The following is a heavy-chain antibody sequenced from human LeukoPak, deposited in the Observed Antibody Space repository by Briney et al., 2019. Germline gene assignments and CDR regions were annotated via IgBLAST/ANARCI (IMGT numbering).Heavy chain of an antibody. CDR2: INPNSGGT. Sequence: WASVKVSCKASGYTFTDHYMHWVRQAPGQGLEWMGWINPNSGGTNYAQKFQGRVTISRDMSTSTAYMELSSLRSEDTAVYYCAALVDYYDSSGYYVDYWGQGTLVTVSS. D-gene: IGHD3-22*01. V-gene: IGHV1-2*02. J-gene: IGHJ4*02. CDR1: GYTFTDHY. CDR3: AALVDYYDSSGYYVDY.